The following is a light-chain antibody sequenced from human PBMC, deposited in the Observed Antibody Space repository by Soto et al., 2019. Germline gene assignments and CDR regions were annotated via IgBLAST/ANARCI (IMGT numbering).Light chain of an antibody. CDR1: HSVTSNY. Sequence: EIVLTQSPGTLSLSPGERATLSCRTSHSVTSNYLAWYQQRPGQAPRLLIYGASSRATGIPDRFSDSGSGTDFTLTISRLEPEDFAVFYCQQYENSPYTFGQGTKLEIK. J-gene: IGKJ2*01. CDR2: GAS. V-gene: IGKV3-20*01. CDR3: QQYENSPYT.